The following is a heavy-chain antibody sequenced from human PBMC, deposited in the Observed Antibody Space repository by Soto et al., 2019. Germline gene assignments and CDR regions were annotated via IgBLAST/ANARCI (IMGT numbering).Heavy chain of an antibody. Sequence: EVQLLESGGGLVQPGGSLRLSCAASGFTFSNYAMSWVRQAPGKGLEWVSVIRGSTESTYYADSVKGRFTISRDKSKNTLYLQMHSLRAEDTAVYYCAKVVRSGYYAAAFDYWGQGTLVTASS. CDR1: GFTFSNYA. J-gene: IGHJ4*02. CDR3: AKVVRSGYYAAAFDY. CDR2: IRGSTEST. V-gene: IGHV3-23*01. D-gene: IGHD5-12*01.